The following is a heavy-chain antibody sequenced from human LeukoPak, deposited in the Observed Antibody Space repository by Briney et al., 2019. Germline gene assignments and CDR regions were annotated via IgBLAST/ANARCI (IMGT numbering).Heavy chain of an antibody. J-gene: IGHJ4*02. CDR3: ALLTSGYSSSWLPVDY. V-gene: IGHV4-59*03. CDR2: IYYSGST. Sequence: SETLSLTCTVSGGSISGYYWSWIRQPPGKGLDWIGYIYYSGSTDYNSSLKSRVIISVDTSKNQFSLKLTSVTAADTAVYYCALLTSGYSSSWLPVDYWGQGTLVTVSS. D-gene: IGHD6-13*01. CDR1: GGSISGYY.